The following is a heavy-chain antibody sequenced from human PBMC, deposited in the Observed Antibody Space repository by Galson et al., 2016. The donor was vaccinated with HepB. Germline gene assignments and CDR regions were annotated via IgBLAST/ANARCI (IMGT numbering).Heavy chain of an antibody. Sequence: SLRLSCAVSGFTLGDYALNWVRQAPGKGLEWVGYIRTKTYGATPEYAASVGGRFAISRDDSESIAYLQMNSLKTEDTGVYYCTRDGYNQGWNYYYGFDVWGQGTTVTVSS. CDR3: TRDGYNQGWNYYYGFDV. V-gene: IGHV3-49*04. J-gene: IGHJ6*01. CDR1: GFTLGDYA. D-gene: IGHD5-12*01. CDR2: IRTKTYGATP.